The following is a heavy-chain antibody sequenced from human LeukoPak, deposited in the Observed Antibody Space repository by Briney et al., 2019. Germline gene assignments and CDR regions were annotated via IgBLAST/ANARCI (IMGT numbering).Heavy chain of an antibody. Sequence: GGSLRLSCAASGFTFEDHVMHWVRQAPGKGLEWVSSISWSGDRMGYADAVKGRFTNSRDNAKNSLFLQMNSLRVEDTALYYCAKDLGGSATTVWGQGTLVTVSS. CDR2: ISWSGDRM. CDR3: AKDLGGSATTV. CDR1: GFTFEDHV. D-gene: IGHD2-2*01. V-gene: IGHV3-9*01. J-gene: IGHJ4*02.